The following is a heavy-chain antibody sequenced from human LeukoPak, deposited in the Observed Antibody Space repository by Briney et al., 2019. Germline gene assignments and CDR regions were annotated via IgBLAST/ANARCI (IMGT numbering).Heavy chain of an antibody. CDR2: IIPIFGTA. Sequence: SVKVSCKACGGTFSSYAISWVRQAPGQGLEWMGRIIPIFGTANYAQKFQGRVTITTDESTSTAYMELSSLRSEDTAVYYCARGIDQGIAAAGTDYYYYMDVWGKGTTVTVSS. D-gene: IGHD6-13*01. CDR3: ARGIDQGIAAAGTDYYYYMDV. J-gene: IGHJ6*03. V-gene: IGHV1-69*05. CDR1: GGTFSSYA.